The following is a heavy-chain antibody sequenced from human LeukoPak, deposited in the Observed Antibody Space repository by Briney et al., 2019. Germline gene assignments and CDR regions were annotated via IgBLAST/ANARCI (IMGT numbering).Heavy chain of an antibody. D-gene: IGHD3-22*01. V-gene: IGHV3-11*04. J-gene: IGHJ3*02. CDR2: ISRSGSTK. CDR3: ARGGLYYYDSSGYYRERRAFDI. CDR1: GFTFSDYN. Sequence: GGSLRLSCAASGFTFSDYNMRWIRQAPGKGLEWVSSISRSGSTKYYADSVKGRFTISRDNAKSSLYLQMNSLRAEDTAVYYCARGGLYYYDSSGYYRERRAFDIWGQGTMVTVSS.